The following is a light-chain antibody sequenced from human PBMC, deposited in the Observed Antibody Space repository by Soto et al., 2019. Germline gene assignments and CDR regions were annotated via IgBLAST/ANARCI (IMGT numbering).Light chain of an antibody. CDR1: QSISSW. J-gene: IGKJ1*01. CDR2: KAS. Sequence: DIQMTQSPSSLSASVGDRVTITCRASQSISSWLAWYQQKPGKAPKLLIYKASTLESGVPYRFSGSGSGTDLTLTINSLQPEDFATYICQQTYRLPWTFGQGTKVDIK. V-gene: IGKV1-39*01. CDR3: QQTYRLPWT.